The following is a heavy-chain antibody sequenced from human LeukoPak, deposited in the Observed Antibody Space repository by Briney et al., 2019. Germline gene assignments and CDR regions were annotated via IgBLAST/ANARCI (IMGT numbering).Heavy chain of an antibody. V-gene: IGHV1-3*01. D-gene: IGHD4-17*01. CDR2: INAGNGNT. CDR3: ARDFYGDYVFDP. Sequence: KVSCKASGYTFXSYAMHWVRQXPGQRLEWMGWINAGNGNTKYSQKFQGRVTITRDTSASTAYMELSSLRSEDTAVYYCARDFYGDYVFDPWGQGTLVTVSS. CDR1: GYTFXSYA. J-gene: IGHJ5*02.